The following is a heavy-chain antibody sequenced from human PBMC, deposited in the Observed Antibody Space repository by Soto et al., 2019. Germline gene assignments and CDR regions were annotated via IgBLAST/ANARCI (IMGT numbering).Heavy chain of an antibody. D-gene: IGHD2-15*01. CDR2: VYYIGTS. CDR1: GGSVSSPNYY. CDR3: AREADYYFDY. V-gene: IGHV4-61*01. Sequence: SETLSLTCTVSGGSVSSPNYYWSWIRQPPGKTLEWIGYVYYIGTSNYNPSLKSRVTISIDTSKNQFSLNMRSVTAADTAVYYCAREADYYFDYWGQGTLVTVSS. J-gene: IGHJ4*02.